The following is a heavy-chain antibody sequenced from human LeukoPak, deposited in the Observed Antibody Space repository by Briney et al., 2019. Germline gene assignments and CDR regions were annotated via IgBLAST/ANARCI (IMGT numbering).Heavy chain of an antibody. CDR1: GFTFSSYS. V-gene: IGHV3-21*01. CDR3: ARKGVPAAPDY. D-gene: IGHD2-2*01. Sequence: AGGSLRLSCAASGFTFSSYSMNWVRQAPGKGLEWVSSISNSSSYIYYADSVKGRFTISRDNAKNSLYLQMNSLRAEDTAVYYCARKGVPAAPDYWGQGTLVTVSS. J-gene: IGHJ4*02. CDR2: ISNSSSYI.